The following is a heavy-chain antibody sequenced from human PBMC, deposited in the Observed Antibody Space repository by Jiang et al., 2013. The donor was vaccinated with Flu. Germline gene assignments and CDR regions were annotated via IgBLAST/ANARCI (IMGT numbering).Heavy chain of an antibody. V-gene: IGHV5-51*01. CDR3: ARNRIEHSSYIDY. Sequence: GAEVKKPGESLRISCQGFGYSFTSYWIGWVRQMPGKGLEWMGIIYPGDSDTRYSPSFQGHVTISADKSISTAYLQWSSLRASDTAIYYCARNRIEHSSYIDYWGQGTLVTVSS. D-gene: IGHD3-22*01. CDR1: GYSFTSYW. J-gene: IGHJ4*02. CDR2: IYPGDSDT.